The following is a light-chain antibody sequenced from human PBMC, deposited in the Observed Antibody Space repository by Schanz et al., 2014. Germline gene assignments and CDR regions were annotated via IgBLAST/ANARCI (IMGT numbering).Light chain of an antibody. V-gene: IGKV3-11*01. Sequence: EIVLTQSPATLSLSPGERATLSCRASQSVSSYLAWYQQKPGQAPRLLIHDASSRATGIPARFSGSGSGTDFVLTISRLEPEDFAVYFCHQHGSSPRTFGQGTKVEIK. CDR1: QSVSSY. J-gene: IGKJ1*01. CDR3: HQHGSSPRT. CDR2: DAS.